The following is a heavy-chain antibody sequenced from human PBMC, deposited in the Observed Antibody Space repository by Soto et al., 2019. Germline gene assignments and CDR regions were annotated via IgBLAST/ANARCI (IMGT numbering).Heavy chain of an antibody. J-gene: IGHJ6*02. V-gene: IGHV4-61*01. CDR2: IYYSGST. CDR1: GGSVSSGSYY. CDR3: ARDRYDFWSGYLYYYYGMDV. D-gene: IGHD3-3*01. Sequence: PSETLSLTCTVSGGSVSSGSYYWSWIRQPPGKGLEWIGYIYYSGSTNYNPSLKSRVTISVDTSKNQFSLKLSSVTAADTAVYCCARDRYDFWSGYLYYYYGMDVWGQGTTVTVSS.